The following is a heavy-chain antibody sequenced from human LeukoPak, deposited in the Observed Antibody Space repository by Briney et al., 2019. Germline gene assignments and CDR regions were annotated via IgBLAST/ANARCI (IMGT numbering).Heavy chain of an antibody. CDR2: ISYDGSNK. D-gene: IGHD3-3*01. J-gene: IGHJ6*02. CDR3: AKDGGYDFWSGYYTGYYYGMDV. CDR1: GLIFSDAW. V-gene: IGHV3-30*18. Sequence: PGGSLRLSCAASGLIFSDAWMGWVRQAPGKGLEWVAVISYDGSNKYYADSVKGRFTISRDNSKNTLYLQMNSLRAEDTAVYYCAKDGGYDFWSGYYTGYYYGMDVWGQGTTVTVSS.